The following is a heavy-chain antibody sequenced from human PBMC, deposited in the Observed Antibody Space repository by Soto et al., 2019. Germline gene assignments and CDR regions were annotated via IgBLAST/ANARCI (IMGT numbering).Heavy chain of an antibody. Sequence: TSETLSLTCTVSGGSVRSGSYYLSWIRQPPGKGLEWIGYIYYSGSTNYNPSLKSRVTISVDTSKNQFSLKLSSVTAADTAVYYCARSVVNWNYGWYYFDYWGQGTLVTVSS. D-gene: IGHD1-7*01. V-gene: IGHV4-61*01. J-gene: IGHJ4*02. CDR2: IYYSGST. CDR1: GGSVRSGSYY. CDR3: ARSVVNWNYGWYYFDY.